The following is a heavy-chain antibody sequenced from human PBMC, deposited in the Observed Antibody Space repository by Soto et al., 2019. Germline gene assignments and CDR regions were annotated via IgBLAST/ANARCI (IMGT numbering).Heavy chain of an antibody. CDR2: ISCRFSP. V-gene: IGHV3-53*01. CDR3: PSSSPHYDSTGYYPYYFDY. D-gene: IGHD3-22*01. J-gene: IGHJ4*02. Sequence: PEGTMRLSCAASGFTVSSNYRRWVRQARGKGLHWFSLISCRFSPSYAHSVNARFSLSRYHSTTTLYLQMNTLRPEDTAVYSCPSSSPHYDSTGYYPYYFDYCPQGTLVTVSS. CDR1: GFTVSSNY.